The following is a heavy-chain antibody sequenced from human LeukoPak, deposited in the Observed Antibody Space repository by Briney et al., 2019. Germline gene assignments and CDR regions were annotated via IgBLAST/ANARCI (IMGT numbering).Heavy chain of an antibody. J-gene: IGHJ4*02. Sequence: GESLKISCKGSGYSFTSYWIGWVRQMPGKGLEWTGIIYPGDSDTKYSPSFQGQVTISADKSISTAYLQWSSLKASDTAMYYCARSGYSGYDSFDYWGQGTLVTVSS. CDR2: IYPGDSDT. D-gene: IGHD5-12*01. CDR3: ARSGYSGYDSFDY. CDR1: GYSFTSYW. V-gene: IGHV5-51*01.